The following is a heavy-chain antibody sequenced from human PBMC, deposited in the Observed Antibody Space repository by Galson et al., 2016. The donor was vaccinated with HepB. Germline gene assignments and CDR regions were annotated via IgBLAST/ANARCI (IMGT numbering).Heavy chain of an antibody. CDR1: GFTFSDYW. D-gene: IGHD2-2*01. Sequence: SLRLSCAVSGFTFSDYWMSWVRQAPGKGLEWVANIKHDGSQKTYVDSVKGRFTISGDNAKNSLYVQMDSLRAEDTAVYFCARERFCSSATCYVEDAFHIGGQGTMVTVSS. CDR2: IKHDGSQK. J-gene: IGHJ3*02. CDR3: ARERFCSSATCYVEDAFHI. V-gene: IGHV3-7*05.